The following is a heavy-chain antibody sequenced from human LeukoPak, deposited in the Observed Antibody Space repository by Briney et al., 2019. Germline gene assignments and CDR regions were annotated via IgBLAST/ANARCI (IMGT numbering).Heavy chain of an antibody. CDR2: ISSSSKYI. V-gene: IGHV3-21*04. CDR1: GFTFSSYG. J-gene: IGHJ4*02. D-gene: IGHD1-26*01. Sequence: GGSLRLSCAASGFTFSSYGLYWVRQAPGKGLEWVSSISSSSKYIYYADSVKGRFTISRDYANNSLFLQMNSLRAEDTAMYYCAKLNSGSIHFDYWGQGTLVTVSS. CDR3: AKLNSGSIHFDY.